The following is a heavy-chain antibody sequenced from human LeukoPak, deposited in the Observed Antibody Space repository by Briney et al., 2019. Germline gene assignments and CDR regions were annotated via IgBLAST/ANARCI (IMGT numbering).Heavy chain of an antibody. J-gene: IGHJ4*02. CDR1: GFTFSSYW. V-gene: IGHV3-48*04. Sequence: GGSLRLSCAASGFTFSSYWMHWVRQAPGKGLEWVSYISSSRSTIYYADSVKGRFTISRDNAKNSLYLQMNSLRVEDTAVYYCAREGVMAPYYFDYWGQGTLVTVSS. CDR2: ISSSRSTI. CDR3: AREGVMAPYYFDY. D-gene: IGHD3-16*01.